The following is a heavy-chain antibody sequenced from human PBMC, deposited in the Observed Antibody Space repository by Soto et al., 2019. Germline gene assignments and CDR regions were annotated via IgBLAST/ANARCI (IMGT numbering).Heavy chain of an antibody. Sequence: LSLTCTFSGASIRSTDYYWSWIRQAPGKGLEWIGYVYYTGSTYYNPSLMSRLTISVDTSKNQFSLKLTSVTAAETAVYYCVRTAREGAVAPHWFDRWGQGTQVTVSS. CDR3: VRTAREGAVAPHWFDR. V-gene: IGHV4-30-4*01. J-gene: IGHJ5*02. CDR1: GASIRSTDYY. CDR2: VYYTGST. D-gene: IGHD2-21*02.